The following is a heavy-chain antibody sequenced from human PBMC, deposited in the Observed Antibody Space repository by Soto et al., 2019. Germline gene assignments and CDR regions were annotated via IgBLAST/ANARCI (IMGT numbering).Heavy chain of an antibody. CDR1: GYTFTSYY. CDR3: ARSGAGVWFDP. Sequence: QVQLVQSGAEVKKPGASVKVSCKASGYTFTSYYMHWVRQAPGQGLEWMGIINPSGGSTSYAQKFQGRGTMTRDTSTSTVYMELSSLRSEDTAVYYCARSGAGVWFDPWGQGTLVTVSS. V-gene: IGHV1-46*01. D-gene: IGHD6-19*01. CDR2: INPSGGST. J-gene: IGHJ5*02.